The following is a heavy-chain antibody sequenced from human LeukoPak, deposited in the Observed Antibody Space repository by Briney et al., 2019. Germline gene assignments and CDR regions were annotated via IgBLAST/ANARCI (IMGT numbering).Heavy chain of an antibody. V-gene: IGHV3-23*01. J-gene: IGHJ4*02. CDR2: ITTGGPNT. D-gene: IGHD7-27*01. CDR1: GFTFSSYT. CDR3: AKDGGLWVSAHWGDS. Sequence: GGPLRLSCTASGFTFSSYTMSWVRQAPGKGLKWVSTITTGGPNTYYADSEKGRFTVSRDDSKNTLYLQMNSLRAEDTAVYYCAKDGGLWVSAHWGDSWGRGTLVTVSS.